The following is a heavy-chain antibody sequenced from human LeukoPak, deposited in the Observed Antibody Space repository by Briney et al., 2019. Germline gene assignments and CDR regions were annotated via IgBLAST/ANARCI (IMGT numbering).Heavy chain of an antibody. V-gene: IGHV3-74*01. CDR1: GFTFSNYW. CDR3: VKRPTCGGDCDTQRDY. CDR2: IKYDGSAT. D-gene: IGHD2-21*02. Sequence: PGGSLRLSCAASGFTFSNYWMHWIRQVPGKGLVWVSHIKYDGSATNYADSVKGRFTISRDNAKNTLYLQMNSPRAEDTAVYYCVKRPTCGGDCDTQRDYWGQGTLVTVSS. J-gene: IGHJ4*02.